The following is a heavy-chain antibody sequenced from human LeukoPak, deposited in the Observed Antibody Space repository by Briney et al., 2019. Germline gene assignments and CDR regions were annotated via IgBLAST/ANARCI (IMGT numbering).Heavy chain of an antibody. V-gene: IGHV3-30-3*01. Sequence: GGSLRLPCAASGFTFSSYAMHWVRQAPGKGLEWVAVISYDGSNKYYADSVKGRFTISRDNSKNTLYLQMNSLRAEDTAVYYCAKGGVADFDYWGQGTLVTVSS. J-gene: IGHJ4*02. D-gene: IGHD3-16*01. CDR2: ISYDGSNK. CDR3: AKGGVADFDY. CDR1: GFTFSSYA.